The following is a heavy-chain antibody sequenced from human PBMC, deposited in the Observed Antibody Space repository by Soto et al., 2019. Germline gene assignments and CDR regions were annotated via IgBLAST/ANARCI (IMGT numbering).Heavy chain of an antibody. Sequence: QVQLQQWGAGLLKPSETLSLTCAVYGGSFSGYYWSWIRQPPGKGLEWIGEINHSGSTNYNPSLKSRVTISVDTSKNQFSLKLSSVTAADTAVYYCARINSSSLDFDYWGQGTLVTVSS. CDR1: GGSFSGYY. J-gene: IGHJ4*02. V-gene: IGHV4-34*01. D-gene: IGHD6-6*01. CDR2: INHSGST. CDR3: ARINSSSLDFDY.